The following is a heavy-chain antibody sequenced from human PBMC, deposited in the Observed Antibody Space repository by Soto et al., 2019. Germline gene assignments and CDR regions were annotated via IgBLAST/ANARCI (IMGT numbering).Heavy chain of an antibody. CDR1: GFTFSSYA. CDR2: ISGSGGST. V-gene: IGHV3-23*01. D-gene: IGHD1-7*01. Sequence: EVQLLESGGGLVQPGGSLRLSCAASGFTFSSYAMSWVRQAPGKGLEWVSAISGSGGSTYYADSVKGRFTISRDNSKNTLYLEMNSLRAEDTAVYYCSKASGWNYGYYFDYWGQGTLVTVSS. CDR3: SKASGWNYGYYFDY. J-gene: IGHJ4*02.